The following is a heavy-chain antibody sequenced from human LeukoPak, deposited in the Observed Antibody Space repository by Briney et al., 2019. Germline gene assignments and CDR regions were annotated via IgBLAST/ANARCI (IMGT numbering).Heavy chain of an antibody. CDR3: AREESGDYGFDY. D-gene: IGHD4-17*01. J-gene: IGHJ4*02. Sequence: GGSLRLSCAASGFTFSSYSMNWVRQAPGKGLEWVSSISSSSYIYYADSVKGRFTISRDNAKNSLYLQMNSLRAEDTAVYYCAREESGDYGFDYWGQGTLVTVSS. V-gene: IGHV3-21*01. CDR2: ISSSSYI. CDR1: GFTFSSYS.